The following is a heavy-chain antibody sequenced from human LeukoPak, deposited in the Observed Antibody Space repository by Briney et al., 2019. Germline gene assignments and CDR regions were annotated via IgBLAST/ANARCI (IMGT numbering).Heavy chain of an antibody. D-gene: IGHD3-22*01. CDR3: AKVGYYNDSSGYYLDYFDY. V-gene: IGHV3-23*01. Sequence: PGGSLRLSCAASGFTFSSYGMRSVRQAPGKGLEWVSAISGSGDSTYYADSVKGRFTISRDNSKNTLYLQMNSLRAEDTAVYYCAKVGYYNDSSGYYLDYFDYWGQGTLVTVSS. J-gene: IGHJ4*02. CDR1: GFTFSSYG. CDR2: ISGSGDST.